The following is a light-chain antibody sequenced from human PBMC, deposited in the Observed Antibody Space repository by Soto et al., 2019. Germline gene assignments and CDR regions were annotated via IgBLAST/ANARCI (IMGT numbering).Light chain of an antibody. CDR3: QQYNNWLT. J-gene: IGKJ4*01. CDR2: GAS. CDR1: QSIGSN. V-gene: IGKV3-15*01. Sequence: VVMTQSPATLSVSPGERATLSCRSSQSIGSNLAWYRQKPGQPPQLLIYGASPRATGIPARFSGSGSGTDFTLTISGPQSEDFAVYYWQQYNNWLTFGGGTKVEIK.